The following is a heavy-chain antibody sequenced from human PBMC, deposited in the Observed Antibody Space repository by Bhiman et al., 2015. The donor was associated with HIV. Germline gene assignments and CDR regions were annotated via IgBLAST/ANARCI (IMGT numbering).Heavy chain of an antibody. V-gene: IGHV3-53*01. D-gene: IGHD3-10*01. CDR2: IYSSGST. Sequence: EVQLVESGGGLIQPGGSLRLSCAASGFSVSSTYMSWVRQAPGKGLEWVSVIYSSGSTYYADSVKGRFTFSRDNSKNTVYLQINSLTVEDTAMYYCARLPPGDYWGQGTLVTVSS. CDR1: GFSVSSTY. J-gene: IGHJ4*02. CDR3: ARLPPGDY.